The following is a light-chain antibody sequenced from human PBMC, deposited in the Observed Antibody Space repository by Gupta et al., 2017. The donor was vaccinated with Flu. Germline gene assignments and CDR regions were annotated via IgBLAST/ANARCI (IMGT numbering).Light chain of an antibody. CDR2: EDN. Sequence: TVTISCTRNSGNIANNYVQWYQQRPGSSPTTVIYEDNQRPSGVPDRFSGSIDSSSNSASLTIAGLKTEDEADYYCQSYDRSNWVFGGGTKLTVL. J-gene: IGLJ3*02. CDR1: SGNIANNY. CDR3: QSYDRSNWV. V-gene: IGLV6-57*01.